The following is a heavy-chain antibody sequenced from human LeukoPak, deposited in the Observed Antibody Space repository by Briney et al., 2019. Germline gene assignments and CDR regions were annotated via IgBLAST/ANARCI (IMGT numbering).Heavy chain of an antibody. CDR1: GGSVSSNNYY. CDR3: AREFANLAAFDF. CDR2: IYYSGNT. J-gene: IGHJ3*01. V-gene: IGHV4-61*01. Sequence: SETLSLTCTVSGGSVSSNNYYWSWIRHPPGKGLEWIGYIYYSGNTNYNPSLKSRVTISVDTSKNQFSLKLSSVTAADTAVYYCAREFANLAAFDFWGQGTMVTVSA.